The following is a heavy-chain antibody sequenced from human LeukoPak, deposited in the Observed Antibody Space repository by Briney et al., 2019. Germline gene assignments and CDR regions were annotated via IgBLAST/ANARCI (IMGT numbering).Heavy chain of an antibody. CDR2: IYYSGST. D-gene: IGHD3-22*01. CDR1: GGSISSSSYY. Sequence: SETLSLTCTVSGGSISSSSYYWGWIRQPPGKRLEWIGSIYYSGSTYYNPSLKSRVTISVDTSKNQFSLKLSSVTAADTAVYYCARHGEDDSSGYYYDAFDIWGQGTMVTVSS. J-gene: IGHJ3*02. CDR3: ARHGEDDSSGYYYDAFDI. V-gene: IGHV4-39*01.